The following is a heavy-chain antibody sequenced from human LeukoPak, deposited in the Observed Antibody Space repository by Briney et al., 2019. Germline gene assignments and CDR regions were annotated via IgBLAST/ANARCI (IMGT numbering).Heavy chain of an antibody. CDR3: ARGGDLRFLEWRHFDY. CDR2: INPNSGGT. D-gene: IGHD3-3*01. J-gene: IGHJ4*02. CDR1: GYTFTSYY. V-gene: IGHV1-2*02. Sequence: ASVKVSCKASGYTFTSYYMHWVRQAPGQGLEWMGWINPNSGGTNYAQKFQGRITMTGDTSISTAYMELSRLRSDDTAVYYCARGGDLRFLEWRHFDYWGQGTLVTVSS.